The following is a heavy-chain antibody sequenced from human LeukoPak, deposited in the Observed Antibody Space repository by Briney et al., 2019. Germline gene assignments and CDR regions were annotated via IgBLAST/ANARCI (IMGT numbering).Heavy chain of an antibody. CDR3: ARAGPGYSGYDY. V-gene: IGHV3-23*01. CDR2: ISGSGGST. J-gene: IGHJ4*02. CDR1: GFTFSSYA. D-gene: IGHD5-12*01. Sequence: GSLRLSCAASGFTFSSYAMSWVRQAPGKGLEWVSAISGSGGSTYYADSVKGRFTISRDNSKNTLYLQMNSLRAEDTAVYFCARAGPGYSGYDYWGQGTLVTVSS.